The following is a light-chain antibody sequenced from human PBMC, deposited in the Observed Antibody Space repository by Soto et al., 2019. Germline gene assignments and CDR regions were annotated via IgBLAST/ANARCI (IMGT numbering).Light chain of an antibody. CDR1: SSDVGGYNY. Sequence: QSALTQPASVSGSPGQSITIPCTGTSSDVGGYNYVSWYHQHPGKAPKLLIYDVTNRPSGVSNRFSGSKSGNTASLTISGLQAEDEADYYCSSYTSNNTCVFGPGTKVTVL. CDR3: SSYTSNNTCV. CDR2: DVT. J-gene: IGLJ1*01. V-gene: IGLV2-14*01.